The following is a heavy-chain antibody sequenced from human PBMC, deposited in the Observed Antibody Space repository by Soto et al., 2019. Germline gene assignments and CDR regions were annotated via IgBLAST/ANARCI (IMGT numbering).Heavy chain of an antibody. CDR2: IYYSGST. D-gene: IGHD2-15*01. V-gene: IGHV4-59*08. J-gene: IGHJ5*02. Sequence: QVQLQESGPGLVKPPETLSLTCTVSGGSISSYYWSWIRQPPGKGLEWIGYIYYSGSTKYNPSLKSRVTISVDTSKNQFSLKLSSVTAADTAVYYCARHVGYYSQGEWFDPWGQGTLVTVSS. CDR3: ARHVGYYSQGEWFDP. CDR1: GGSISSYY.